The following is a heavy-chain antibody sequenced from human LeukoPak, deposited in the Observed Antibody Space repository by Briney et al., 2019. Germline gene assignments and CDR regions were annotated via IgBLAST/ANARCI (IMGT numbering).Heavy chain of an antibody. J-gene: IGHJ4*02. V-gene: IGHV3-7*01. CDR2: IKQDGSAK. CDR1: GFTFSDYW. D-gene: IGHD2-2*01. CDR3: ARWRGSTSERSDY. Sequence: GGSLRLSCTASGFTFSDYWMTWVRQAPGKGLEWVANIKQDGSAKYYVDSVKGRFAISRDNAKNSLYLQMDSLRVEDTATYYCARWRGSTSERSDYWGQGTLVTVSS.